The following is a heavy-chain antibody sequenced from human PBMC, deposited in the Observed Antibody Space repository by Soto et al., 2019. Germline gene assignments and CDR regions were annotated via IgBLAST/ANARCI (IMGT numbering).Heavy chain of an antibody. Sequence: EVQLVESGGGLVQPGGSLRLSCSASGFTFSSNAMNWVRQAPGKGLEWVSIMSGSGDTTYYADSVKGRFTISRDNSKNTVFLPVNTLKGADPAVYYCVNDAGVVRSLGFESWGPGTLVTVSS. CDR3: VNDAGVVRSLGFES. V-gene: IGHV3-23*04. CDR2: MSGSGDTT. D-gene: IGHD3-10*01. CDR1: GFTFSSNA. J-gene: IGHJ4*02.